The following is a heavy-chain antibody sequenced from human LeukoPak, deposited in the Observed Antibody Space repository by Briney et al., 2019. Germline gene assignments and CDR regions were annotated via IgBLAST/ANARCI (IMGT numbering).Heavy chain of an antibody. J-gene: IGHJ6*02. CDR1: GFTFSSYG. Sequence: PGGSLRLSCAASGFTFSSYGMHWVRQAPGKGLEWVAFIRYDGSNKYYADSVKGRFTISRDNSKNTLYLQMNSLRAEDTAVYYCAKDQRQWLRLSYYYYGMDVWGQGNTVTVSS. CDR2: IRYDGSNK. V-gene: IGHV3-30*02. D-gene: IGHD5-12*01. CDR3: AKDQRQWLRLSYYYYGMDV.